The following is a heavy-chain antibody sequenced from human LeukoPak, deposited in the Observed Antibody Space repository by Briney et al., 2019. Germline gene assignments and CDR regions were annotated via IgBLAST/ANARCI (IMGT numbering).Heavy chain of an antibody. CDR1: GGSISSYY. V-gene: IGHV4-59*01. CDR2: IYYSGST. D-gene: IGHD3-22*01. J-gene: IGHJ4*02. CDR3: ARDITMITY. Sequence: SETLSLTCTVSGGSISSYYWSWIRQPPGKGLEGIGYIYYSGSTNYNPSLKSRDTISVDQSKNQFSLKLSSVTTADTAVYYCARDITMITYWGQGTLVTVSS.